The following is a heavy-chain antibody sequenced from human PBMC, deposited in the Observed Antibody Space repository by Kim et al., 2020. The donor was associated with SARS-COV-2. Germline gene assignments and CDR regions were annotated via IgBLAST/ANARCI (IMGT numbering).Heavy chain of an antibody. D-gene: IGHD4-17*01. CDR3: ATDPNPIYGGYEFDY. J-gene: IGHJ4*02. Sequence: KFQGGVTMTEDTSTDTAYMELSSLRSEDTAVYYCATDPNPIYGGYEFDYWGQGTLVTVSS. V-gene: IGHV1-24*01.